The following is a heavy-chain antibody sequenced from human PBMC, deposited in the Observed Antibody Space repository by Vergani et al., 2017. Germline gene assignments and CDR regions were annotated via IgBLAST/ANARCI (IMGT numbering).Heavy chain of an antibody. CDR1: GFSLNNARMG. Sequence: QVTFKESGPVLVKPTETLTLTCTVSGFSLNNARMGVSWIRQPPGKALEWLAHIFSNDEKYYSASLKSRLTISKDTSKSQVVLTMTNMDPVDTATYYCARKLASPSFDSWGQGTLVTVSS. CDR2: IFSNDEK. J-gene: IGHJ4*02. V-gene: IGHV2-26*01. D-gene: IGHD5-12*01. CDR3: ARKLASPSFDS.